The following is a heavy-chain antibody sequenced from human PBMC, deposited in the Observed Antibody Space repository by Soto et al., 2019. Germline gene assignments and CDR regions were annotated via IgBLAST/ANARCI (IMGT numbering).Heavy chain of an antibody. J-gene: IGHJ4*02. CDR1: GYSISSGYY. V-gene: IGHV4-38-2*01. D-gene: IGHD1-26*01. CDR2: IYQGGDT. Sequence: SETLSLTCGVSGYSISSGYYWSWIRQPPGKGLEWIGSIYQGGDTYYNPSLNSPVTISVDTSNNHFSLRLDSVTAAATAVYYCARAAFRRGSHHFDFWGQGIRVTVSS. CDR3: ARAAFRRGSHHFDF.